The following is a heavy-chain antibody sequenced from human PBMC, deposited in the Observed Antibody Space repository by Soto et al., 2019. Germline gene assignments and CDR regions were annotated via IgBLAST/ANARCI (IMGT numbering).Heavy chain of an antibody. J-gene: IGHJ4*02. V-gene: IGHV3-49*03. Sequence: GGSLRLSCTASGFTFGDYAMSWFRQAPGKGLEWVGFIRSKAYGGTTEYAASVKGRFTISRDDSKSIAYLQMNSLRAEDTAVYYCGMSSWYYFDYWGQGTLVTVSS. D-gene: IGHD6-13*01. CDR3: GMSSWYYFDY. CDR1: GFTFGDYA. CDR2: IRSKAYGGTT.